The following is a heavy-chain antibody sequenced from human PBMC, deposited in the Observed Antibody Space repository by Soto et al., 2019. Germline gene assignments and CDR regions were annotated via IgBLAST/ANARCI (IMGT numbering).Heavy chain of an antibody. Sequence: PGGSLRLSCGASGFTFSDYYMTWIRQAPGKGLEWFSYISSSSSYTNYADSVKGRFTISRDNAKNSLYLQMNSLRAEDTAVYYCARAIIPLTTIFYGMDVWGQGTTVTVSS. V-gene: IGHV3-11*06. J-gene: IGHJ6*02. D-gene: IGHD4-4*01. CDR1: GFTFSDYY. CDR3: ARAIIPLTTIFYGMDV. CDR2: ISSSSSYT.